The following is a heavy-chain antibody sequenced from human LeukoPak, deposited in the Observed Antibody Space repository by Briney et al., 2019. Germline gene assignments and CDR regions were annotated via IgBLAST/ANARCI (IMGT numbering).Heavy chain of an antibody. CDR3: ARGRAGYCSSTSCWGRSFDI. J-gene: IGHJ3*02. CDR1: GGSFSGYD. V-gene: IGHV4-34*01. D-gene: IGHD2-2*03. Sequence: SETLSLTCAVYGGSFSGYDWSWIRQPPGKGLEWIGEINHSGSTNYNPSLKSRVTISVDTSKNQFSLKLSSVTAADTAVYYCARGRAGYCSSTSCWGRSFDIWGQGTMVTVSS. CDR2: INHSGST.